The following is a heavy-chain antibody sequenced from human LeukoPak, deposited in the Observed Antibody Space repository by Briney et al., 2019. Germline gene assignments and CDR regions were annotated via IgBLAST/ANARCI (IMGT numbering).Heavy chain of an antibody. CDR1: GASFSAYY. J-gene: IGHJ4*02. D-gene: IGHD3-22*01. CDR2: INHSENT. Sequence: SETLSLTCAVYGASFSAYYWSWIRQPPGKGLEWIGEINYSENTNWIGEINHSENTNYNPSLKSRVTISVDTSKNQFSLQLRSVTAADTAVYYCTRNFDRSGYYLAYWGQGNLVTVSS. V-gene: IGHV4-34*01. CDR3: TRNFDRSGYYLAY.